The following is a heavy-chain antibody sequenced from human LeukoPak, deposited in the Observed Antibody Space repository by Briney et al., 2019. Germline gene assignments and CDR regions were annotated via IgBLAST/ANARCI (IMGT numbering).Heavy chain of an antibody. J-gene: IGHJ6*02. CDR1: GFTFSGFW. CDR3: ARDGPEGSSGWYWDYYYYGMDV. V-gene: IGHV3-30-3*01. D-gene: IGHD6-19*01. CDR2: ISYDGSNK. Sequence: PGGSLRLSCAVSGFTFSGFWMSWSRQAPGKGLEWVAVISYDGSNKYYADSVKGRFTISRDNSKNTLYLQMNSLRAEDTAVYYCARDGPEGSSGWYWDYYYYGMDVWGQGTTVTVSS.